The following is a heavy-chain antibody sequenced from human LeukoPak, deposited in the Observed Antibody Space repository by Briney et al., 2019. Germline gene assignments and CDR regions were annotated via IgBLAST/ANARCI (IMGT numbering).Heavy chain of an antibody. CDR3: ARDLSAARPFDY. D-gene: IGHD6-6*01. V-gene: IGHV1-46*01. CDR2: INPSGGST. J-gene: IGHJ4*02. Sequence: ASVKVSCKASGGTFSSYVISWVRQAPGQGLEWMGIINPSGGSTSYAQKFQGRVTMTRDTSTSTVYMELSSLRSEDTGVYYCARDLSAARPFDYWGQGTLVTVSS. CDR1: GGTFSSYV.